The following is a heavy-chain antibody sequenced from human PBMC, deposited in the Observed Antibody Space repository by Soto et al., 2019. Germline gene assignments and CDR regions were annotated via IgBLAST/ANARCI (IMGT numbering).Heavy chain of an antibody. J-gene: IGHJ4*02. CDR2: ISYDGSNK. CDR3: AREVGYYYDSSGYYPHPADY. CDR1: GFTFSSYA. V-gene: IGHV3-30-3*01. D-gene: IGHD3-22*01. Sequence: GGSLRLSCAASGFTFSSYAMHWVRQAPGKGLEWVAVISYDGSNKYYADSVKGRFTISRDNSKNTLYLQMNSLRAEDTAVYYCAREVGYYYDSSGYYPHPADYWGQGTLVTVSS.